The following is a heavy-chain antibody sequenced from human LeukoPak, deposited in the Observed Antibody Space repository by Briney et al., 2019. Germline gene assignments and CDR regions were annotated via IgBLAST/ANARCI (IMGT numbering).Heavy chain of an antibody. Sequence: PSETLSLTCTFSGASISTGGYYWTWIRQPPGEGLEWIGYIYYTGSVDYNPSLKSRLTISLDTSKNQFSLKLNSVTAADTAVYYCAREHTYYLGSRTSTLDVWGQGTAVTVSS. CDR2: IYYTGSV. V-gene: IGHV4-31*03. CDR3: AREHTYYLGSRTSTLDV. J-gene: IGHJ6*02. D-gene: IGHD3-10*01. CDR1: GASISTGGYY.